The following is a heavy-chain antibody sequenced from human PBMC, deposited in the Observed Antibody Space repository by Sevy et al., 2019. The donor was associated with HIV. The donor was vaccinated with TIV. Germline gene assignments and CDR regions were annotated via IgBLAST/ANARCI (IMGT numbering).Heavy chain of an antibody. CDR3: ARHREDGARFYYYYYMDV. V-gene: IGHV4-39*01. CDR2: IYYSGST. J-gene: IGHJ6*03. Sequence: SETLSLTCTVSGGSISSSSYYWGWIRQPPGKGLEWIGSIYYSGSTYYNPSLKSRVTISVDTSKNQFSLKLSSVTAADTAVYYCARHREDGARFYYYYYMDVWGKRTTVTVSS. CDR1: GGSISSSSYY. D-gene: IGHD1-26*01.